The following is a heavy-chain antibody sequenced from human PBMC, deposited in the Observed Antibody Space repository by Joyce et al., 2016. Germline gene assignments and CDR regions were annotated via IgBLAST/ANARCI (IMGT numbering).Heavy chain of an antibody. CDR3: ASLYSSGSKYYFDN. V-gene: IGHV4-39*01. CDR1: GGSISSISYC. D-gene: IGHD6-19*01. Sequence: QLQLQQSGPGLVKPSETLSLTCTVSGGSISSISYCWGWIRQPPGRGLEWMGNICYSGNPHYSPSLKSRLTISVHTSKKEFSLKLNSVTAADTAVYRCASLYSSGSKYYFDNWGQGTLVTVSS. J-gene: IGHJ4*02. CDR2: ICYSGNP.